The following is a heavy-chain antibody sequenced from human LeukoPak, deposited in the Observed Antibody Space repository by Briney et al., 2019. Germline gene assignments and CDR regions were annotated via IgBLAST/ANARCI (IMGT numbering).Heavy chain of an antibody. CDR2: INSDGSAT. Sequence: GGSLRLSCAASEFAFSRNWMHWVRQAPGKGLVWVSRINSDGSATHYADSVKGRFTISRDNAKNTLYLQMNSLRAEDTAVYYCATDPDSGGWSTFDYWGQGTLVTVSS. J-gene: IGHJ4*02. CDR3: ATDPDSGGWSTFDY. V-gene: IGHV3-74*01. CDR1: EFAFSRNW. D-gene: IGHD6-19*01.